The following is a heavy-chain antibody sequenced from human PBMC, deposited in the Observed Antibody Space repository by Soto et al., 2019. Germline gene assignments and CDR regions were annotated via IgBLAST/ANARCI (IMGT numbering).Heavy chain of an antibody. D-gene: IGHD3-22*01. V-gene: IGHV3-15*07. CDR2: IKSKTDGGTT. Sequence: EVQLVESGGGLVKPGGSLRLSCAASGFTFSNAWMNWVRQAPGKGLEWVGRIKSKTDGGTTDYAAPVKGRFTISRDDSKNTLYLQMNSLKTEDTAVYYCQDLYYYYSSGYSWGQGTLVTVSS. CDR1: GFTFSNAW. CDR3: QDLYYYYSSGYS. J-gene: IGHJ5*02.